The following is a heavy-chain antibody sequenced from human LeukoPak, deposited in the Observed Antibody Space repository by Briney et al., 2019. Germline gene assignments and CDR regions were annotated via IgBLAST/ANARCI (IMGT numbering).Heavy chain of an antibody. D-gene: IGHD5-24*01. CDR3: ARSRDGYNYYFDY. Sequence: GASVKVSCKASGYTFSSYAISWVRQAPGQGLEWMGRIIPILGIANYAQKFQGRVTITADKSTSTAYMELSSLRSEDTAVYYCARSRDGYNYYFDYWGQGTLVTVSS. CDR1: GYTFSSYA. V-gene: IGHV1-69*04. CDR2: IIPILGIA. J-gene: IGHJ4*02.